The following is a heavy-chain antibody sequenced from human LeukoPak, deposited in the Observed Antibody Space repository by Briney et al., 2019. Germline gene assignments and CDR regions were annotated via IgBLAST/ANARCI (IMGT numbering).Heavy chain of an antibody. Sequence: SETLSLTCAVYGGSFSGYYWSWIRQPPGKGLEWIGYIYYSGSTNYNPSLKSRVTISVDTSKNQFSLKLSSVTAADTAVYYCARDGLRSAGYFDLWGRGTLVTVSS. CDR1: GGSFSGYY. V-gene: IGHV4-59*01. J-gene: IGHJ2*01. CDR3: ARDGLRSAGYFDL. CDR2: IYYSGST.